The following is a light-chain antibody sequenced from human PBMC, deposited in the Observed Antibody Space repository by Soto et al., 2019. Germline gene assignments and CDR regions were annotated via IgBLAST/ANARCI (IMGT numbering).Light chain of an antibody. J-gene: IGKJ2*02. CDR3: QQYDNWPPCT. CDR2: DTS. Sequence: EIVMTQSPATLSVSPGERVTLSCRASQSVSRFLAWYQQRPGQAPRLLIYDTSTRATGVPARFSGSGSGTEFSLTISSLRSEDFAVYYCQQYDNWPPCTFGQGTKVEVK. CDR1: QSVSRF. V-gene: IGKV3-15*01.